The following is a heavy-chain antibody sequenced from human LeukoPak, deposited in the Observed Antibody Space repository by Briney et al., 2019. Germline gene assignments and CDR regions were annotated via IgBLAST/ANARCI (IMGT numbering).Heavy chain of an antibody. CDR1: GFTFSSYW. D-gene: IGHD3-10*01. CDR2: INSDGSST. CDR3: STGSGHAFDI. J-gene: IGHJ3*02. V-gene: IGHV3-74*01. Sequence: GGSLRLSCAASGFTFSSYWMHWVRQVPGKGLVWVSRINSDGSSTSYADSVKGRFTIPRDNAKNTLYVQMNSLGAEDTAVYYCSTGSGHAFDIWGRGTMVTVSS.